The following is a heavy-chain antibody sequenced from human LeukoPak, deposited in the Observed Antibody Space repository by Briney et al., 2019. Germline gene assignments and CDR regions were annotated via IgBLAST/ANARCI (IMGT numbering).Heavy chain of an antibody. CDR1: GFTFSSYV. J-gene: IGHJ4*02. D-gene: IGHD1-26*01. CDR2: ILFVGRNK. CDR3: AGVRADYVDY. V-gene: IGHV3-30*04. Sequence: GGSLRLSCAASGFTFSSYVMHWVRQAPGKGLEWVAVILFVGRNKYYADSVKGRFTISRDNSKNTLYLQMNSLRAEDTAGHYIAGVRADYVDYWGPRELGSASPQ.